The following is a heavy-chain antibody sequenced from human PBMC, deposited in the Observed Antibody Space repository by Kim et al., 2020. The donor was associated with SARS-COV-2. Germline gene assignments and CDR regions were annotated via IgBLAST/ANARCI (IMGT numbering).Heavy chain of an antibody. D-gene: IGHD3-10*01. CDR3: ARMHYYGSDYGMDV. V-gene: IGHV4-34*01. Sequence: PSHKSRVTISVDTCQNQFSLKLSSVTAADTAVYCCARMHYYGSDYGMDVWGQGTTVTVSS. J-gene: IGHJ6*02.